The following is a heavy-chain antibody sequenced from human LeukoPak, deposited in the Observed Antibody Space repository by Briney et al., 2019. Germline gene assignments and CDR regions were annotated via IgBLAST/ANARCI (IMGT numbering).Heavy chain of an antibody. CDR2: IKYDGNEE. J-gene: IGHJ4*02. V-gene: IGHV3-7*01. CDR3: KSGGAAPGSFDY. CDR1: GFTFSSYW. D-gene: IGHD1-1*01. Sequence: GGSLRLSCAASGFTFSSYWMSWMRQAPGKGLEWVANIKYDGNEEYYVDSVKGRFTISRDNAKNSLYLLLNSLRVEDTAVYYCKSGGAAPGSFDYWGQGTLVTVSP.